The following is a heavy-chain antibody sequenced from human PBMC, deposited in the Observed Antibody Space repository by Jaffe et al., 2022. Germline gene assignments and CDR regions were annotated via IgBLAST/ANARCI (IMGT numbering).Heavy chain of an antibody. V-gene: IGHV4-39*01. D-gene: IGHD3-16*01. CDR1: GGSISSSSYY. Sequence: QLQLQESGPGLVKPSETLSLTCTVSGGSISSSSYYWGWIRQPPGKGLEWIGSIYYSGSTYYNPSLKSRVTISVDTSKNQFSLKLSSVTAADTAVYYCARLTVYDYIWGKIGGADYWGQGTLVTVSS. J-gene: IGHJ4*02. CDR2: IYYSGST. CDR3: ARLTVYDYIWGKIGGADY.